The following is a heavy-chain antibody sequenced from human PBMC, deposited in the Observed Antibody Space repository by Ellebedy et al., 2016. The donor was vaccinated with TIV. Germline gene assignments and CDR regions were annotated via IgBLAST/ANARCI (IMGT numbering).Heavy chain of an antibody. CDR3: VKLDSSGYYYGRLDY. D-gene: IGHD3-22*01. V-gene: IGHV3-23*01. CDR1: GFTFSSHA. Sequence: GGSLRLSCAASGFTFSSHAMSWVRQAPGKGLEWVSGISADSANTLYADSVKGRFTISRDNSKNTQYLQMNSLRAEDTAVYYCVKLDSSGYYYGRLDYWGQGTLVTVSS. J-gene: IGHJ4*02. CDR2: ISADSANT.